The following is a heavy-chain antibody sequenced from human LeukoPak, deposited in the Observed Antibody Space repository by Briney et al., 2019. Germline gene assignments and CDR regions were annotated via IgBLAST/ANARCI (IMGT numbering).Heavy chain of an antibody. CDR2: IYPGDSDT. V-gene: IGHV5-51*01. CDR3: ASAEYCSSTSCYFDY. CDR1: GYSFTSHW. Sequence: GESLKISCKGSGYSFTSHWIGWVRQMPGKGLEWMGIIYPGDSDTRYNPSFQDQVTISADKSISTAYLQWSSLKASDTAMYYCASAEYCSSTSCYFDYWGQGTLVTVSS. D-gene: IGHD2-2*01. J-gene: IGHJ4*02.